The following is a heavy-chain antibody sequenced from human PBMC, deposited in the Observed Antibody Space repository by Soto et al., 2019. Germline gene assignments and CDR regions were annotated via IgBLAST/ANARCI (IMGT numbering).Heavy chain of an antibody. Sequence: EVQLVESGGGLVKPGGSLRLSCAASGFTFSNAWMNWVRQAPGKGLEWVGRIKSKTDGGTTDYAAPVKGRFTISRDDSKNTLYQQMNSLKTEDAAVYYCTTLIHIAVISYDFWGQGTLVTVSS. CDR1: GFTFSNAW. CDR3: TTLIHIAVISYDF. D-gene: IGHD6-19*01. V-gene: IGHV3-15*07. CDR2: IKSKTDGGTT. J-gene: IGHJ4*02.